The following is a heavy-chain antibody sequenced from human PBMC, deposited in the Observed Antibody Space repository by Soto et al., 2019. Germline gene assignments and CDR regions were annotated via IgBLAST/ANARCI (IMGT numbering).Heavy chain of an antibody. D-gene: IGHD3-3*01. V-gene: IGHV3-23*01. CDR1: GFTFSSYA. J-gene: IGHJ6*04. CDR3: XXTXXXYYDXPPV. Sequence: GSLRLSCAASGFTFSSYAMSWVRQAPGKGLEWVSAISGSGGSTYYADSVKGRFTISRDNSKNTLYLQMNSLRAEDTAVYYXXXTXXXYYDXPPVXGKXTTXXVXS. CDR2: ISGSGGST.